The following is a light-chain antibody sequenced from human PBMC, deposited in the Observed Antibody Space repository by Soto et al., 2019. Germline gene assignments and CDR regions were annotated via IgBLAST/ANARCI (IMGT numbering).Light chain of an antibody. CDR3: SSYTTSNTRQIV. V-gene: IGLV2-14*03. CDR2: DVS. J-gene: IGLJ1*01. Sequence: QSVLTQPASVSGSPGQSITIFCTGTSSDVGGYNYVSWYQHHPGKAPKLMIYDVSNRPPGVSNRFSGSKSGNTASLTISGLQPEDEADYYCSSYTTSNTRQIVFGTGTKVTVL. CDR1: SSDVGGYNY.